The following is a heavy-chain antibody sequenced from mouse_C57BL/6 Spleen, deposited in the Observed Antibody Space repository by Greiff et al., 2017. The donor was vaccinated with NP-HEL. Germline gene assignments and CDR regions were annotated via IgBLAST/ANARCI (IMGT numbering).Heavy chain of an antibody. CDR1: GYAFSSSW. J-gene: IGHJ2*01. D-gene: IGHD2-5*01. V-gene: IGHV1-82*01. CDR3: SRNCSNYECYCDY. Sequence: QVQLKESGPELVKPGASVKISCKASGYAFSSSWMNWVKQRPGKGLEWIGRIYPGDGDTNYNGKFKGKATLTADKSSSTAYMQLSSLTSEDSAVYFCSRNCSNYECYCDYWGQGTTLTVSA. CDR2: IYPGDGDT.